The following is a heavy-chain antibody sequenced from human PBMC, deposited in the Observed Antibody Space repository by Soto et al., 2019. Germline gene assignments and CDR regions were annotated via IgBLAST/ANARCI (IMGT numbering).Heavy chain of an antibody. V-gene: IGHV3-7*01. Sequence: GGSLRLSCAASGFTFSSYWMSWVRQAPGKGLEWVANIKQDGSEKAYVDSVKGRFTISRDNAKNSLYLQRYSLRAEDTAVSYCARYLSANDIVTGYSQFDYWGQGTLVTVSS. D-gene: IGHD3-9*01. J-gene: IGHJ4*02. CDR2: IKQDGSEK. CDR3: ARYLSANDIVTGYSQFDY. CDR1: GFTFSSYW.